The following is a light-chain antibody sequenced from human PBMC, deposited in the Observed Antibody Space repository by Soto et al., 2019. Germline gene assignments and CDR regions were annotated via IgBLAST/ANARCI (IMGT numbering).Light chain of an antibody. J-gene: IGLJ1*01. V-gene: IGLV1-44*01. CDR2: NDN. CDR1: SSNIGANKF. Sequence: QSVLTQPPSASGTPGQRVTISCSGSSSNIGANKFVNWYQQHPGKAPDVLIYNDNQRPSGVPDRFSGSKSGTSAYLAISGRQSEDEADYYCGAWDDSLSGFVFGTGTKVTVL. CDR3: GAWDDSLSGFV.